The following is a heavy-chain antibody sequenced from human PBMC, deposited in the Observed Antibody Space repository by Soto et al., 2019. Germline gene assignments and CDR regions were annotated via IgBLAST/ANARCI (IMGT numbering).Heavy chain of an antibody. CDR2: LDGDGRNI. V-gene: IGHV3-74*01. CDR1: GFTFRYYW. D-gene: IGHD2-15*01. J-gene: IGHJ6*02. CDR3: VRAGCSGSSCHYYYSLDV. Sequence: GSLRLSCAASGFTFRYYWMHWVRQAPGKGLVWVSRLDGDGRNINYADSVKGRFTISRDNAKNTLYLHMNSLRAEDTAVYYCVRAGCSGSSCHYYYSLDVWGQGTTVTVSS.